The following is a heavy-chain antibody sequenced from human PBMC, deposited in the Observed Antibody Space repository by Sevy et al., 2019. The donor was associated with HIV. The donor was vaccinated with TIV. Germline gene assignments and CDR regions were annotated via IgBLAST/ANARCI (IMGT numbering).Heavy chain of an antibody. Sequence: GGSLRLSCAASGFTFSSYWMSWVRQAPGKGLEWVASIKQDGSEKYYVDSVKGRFTISRDNAKNSLYLQMNSLRAEDTAVYYCAREVKGYYDSSGYGRFDPWGQGTLVTVSS. J-gene: IGHJ5*02. V-gene: IGHV3-7*03. CDR3: AREVKGYYDSSGYGRFDP. CDR2: IKQDGSEK. CDR1: GFTFSSYW. D-gene: IGHD3-22*01.